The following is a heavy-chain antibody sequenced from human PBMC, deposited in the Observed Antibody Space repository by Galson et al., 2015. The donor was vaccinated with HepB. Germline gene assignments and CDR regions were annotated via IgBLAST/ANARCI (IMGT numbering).Heavy chain of an antibody. J-gene: IGHJ4*02. CDR3: ARGYCSGGSCLGDYFDY. CDR2: ISYDGSNK. CDR1: GFTFSSYA. D-gene: IGHD2-15*01. V-gene: IGHV3-30-3*01. Sequence: SLRLSCAASGFTFSSYAMHWVRQAPGKGLEWVAVISYDGSNKYYADSVKGRFTISRDNSKNTLYLQMNSLRAEDTAVYYCARGYCSGGSCLGDYFDYWGQGTLVTVSS.